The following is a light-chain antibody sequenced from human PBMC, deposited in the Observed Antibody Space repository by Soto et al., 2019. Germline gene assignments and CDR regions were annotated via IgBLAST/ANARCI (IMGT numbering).Light chain of an antibody. CDR2: EVN. CDR1: SSDVGGFNY. J-gene: IGLJ1*01. V-gene: IGLV2-8*01. Sequence: QSALTQPPSASGSPGQSVTISCSGTSSDVGGFNYVSWYQQHPGRAPKVLIYEVNKRPSGVPDRFSGSKSGSTASLTVSGLQAEDEAEYYCGSYRISTAVFGTGTKVTVL. CDR3: GSYRISTAV.